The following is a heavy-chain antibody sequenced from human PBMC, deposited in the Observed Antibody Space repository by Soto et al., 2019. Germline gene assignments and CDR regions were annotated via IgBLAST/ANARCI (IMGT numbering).Heavy chain of an antibody. Sequence: GGSLRLSCAASGFTFSSYWMHWVRQAPGKGLEWVSVIYSGGTTYYADSARGRFTISRDNPKNTLYLQMNSLRAEDTAVYYCARAVNTPAVFDYWGRGTLVTVS. D-gene: IGHD2-2*02. CDR3: ARAVNTPAVFDY. CDR2: IYSGGTT. CDR1: GFTFSSYW. V-gene: IGHV3-66*01. J-gene: IGHJ4*02.